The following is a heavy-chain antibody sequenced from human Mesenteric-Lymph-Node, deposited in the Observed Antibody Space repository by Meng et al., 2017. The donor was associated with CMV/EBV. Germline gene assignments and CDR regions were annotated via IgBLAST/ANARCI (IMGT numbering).Heavy chain of an antibody. CDR2: ISYDGSNK. D-gene: IGHD2-2*01. V-gene: IGHV3-30-3*01. CDR3: ARDWSVGGYCSSTSCSNWFDP. CDR1: GFTFSSYA. Sequence: GESLKISCAASGFTFSSYAMHWVRQAPGKGLEWVAVISYDGSNKYYADSVKGRFTISRDNSKNTLYLQMNSLRAEDTAVYYCARDWSVGGYCSSTSCSNWFDPWGQGTLVTVSS. J-gene: IGHJ5*02.